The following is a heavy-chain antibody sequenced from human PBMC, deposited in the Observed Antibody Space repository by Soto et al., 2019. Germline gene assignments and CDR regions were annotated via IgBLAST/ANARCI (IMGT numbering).Heavy chain of an antibody. Sequence: EVQLVESGGGLIQPGGSLRLSCAASGFSVSSKYMTWVRQAPGKGLEWVSVIYGGGTTYYADSVKGRFTISRDNSKNTWYLQMNSLRAEDTAVYYCVQTTGWPGFDFWGQGTLVIVSS. CDR2: IYGGGTT. CDR1: GFSVSSKY. J-gene: IGHJ4*02. V-gene: IGHV3-53*01. D-gene: IGHD6-19*01. CDR3: VQTTGWPGFDF.